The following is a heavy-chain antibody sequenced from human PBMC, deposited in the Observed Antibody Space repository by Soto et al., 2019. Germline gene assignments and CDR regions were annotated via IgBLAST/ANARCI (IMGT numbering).Heavy chain of an antibody. D-gene: IGHD5-18*01. J-gene: IGHJ3*02. CDR2: ISGNGGTT. CDR1: GFTFSSYA. Sequence: GGSLRLSCAASGFTFSSYAMSWVRQAPGKGLEWISLISGNGGTTNYADSVRGRFTISRDNSRNTLYLQTSNLRAEDTAVYYCAKEPAMVSDAFDIWGQGTMVTVS. V-gene: IGHV3-23*01. CDR3: AKEPAMVSDAFDI.